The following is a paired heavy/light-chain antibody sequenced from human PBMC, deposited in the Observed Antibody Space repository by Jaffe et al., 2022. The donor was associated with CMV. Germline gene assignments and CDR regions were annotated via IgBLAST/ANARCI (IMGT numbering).Heavy chain of an antibody. J-gene: IGHJ5*02. D-gene: IGHD5-18*01. CDR1: GDSINSGANY. V-gene: IGHV4-31*03. CDR3: SRVPPRADGYSFGYWFDP. CDR2: MYYSGST. Sequence: QVQLQESGPGLVTPSQTLSLTCTVSGDSINSGANYWTWIRQHPGKGLEWIGYMYYSGSTYYSPSLKSRVTISIDSSKNQFSLKLSSVTAADTAIYYCSRVPPRADGYSFGYWFDPWGQGILVTVSS.
Light chain of an antibody. CDR3: TSYTGISTWV. J-gene: IGLJ3*02. V-gene: IGLV2-14*03. Sequence: QSALTQPASVSGSPGQSITISCTGTSSDIGTYNYVSWYQQHPGKAPKLIIYDVSYRPSGVSNRFSGSKSGNTASLTISGLQTEDEADYYCTSYTGISTWVFGGGTKLTVL. CDR1: SSDIGTYNY. CDR2: DVS.